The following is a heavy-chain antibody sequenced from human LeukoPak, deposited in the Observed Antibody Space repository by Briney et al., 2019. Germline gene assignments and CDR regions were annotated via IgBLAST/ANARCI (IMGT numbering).Heavy chain of an antibody. V-gene: IGHV3-23*01. J-gene: IGHJ6*02. D-gene: IGHD3-3*01. CDR3: AKSVAIYFYYGLDV. CDR2: IGGSGGST. Sequence: GGSQRLFCVASGFTFSSYAMSWVRQTPGEGLECVSAIGGSGGSTYYADSVEGRFTISRDNSKNTLFLQKNSLRAEDTAPYYCAKSVAIYFYYGLDVWGQGTTVTVSS. CDR1: GFTFSSYA.